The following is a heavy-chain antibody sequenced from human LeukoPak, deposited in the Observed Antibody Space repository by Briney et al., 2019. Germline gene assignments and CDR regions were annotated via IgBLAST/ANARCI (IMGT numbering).Heavy chain of an antibody. Sequence: GGSLRLSCTASGFTFSSYSMNWVRQAPGKGLEWVSYISSSSSNIFYADSMKGRFTISRDDAQNSLYLQMNSLRAEDTAVYYCAKGPWNFDYWGQGTLVTVSS. J-gene: IGHJ4*02. D-gene: IGHD1-1*01. V-gene: IGHV3-21*01. CDR1: GFTFSSYS. CDR3: AKGPWNFDY. CDR2: ISSSSSNI.